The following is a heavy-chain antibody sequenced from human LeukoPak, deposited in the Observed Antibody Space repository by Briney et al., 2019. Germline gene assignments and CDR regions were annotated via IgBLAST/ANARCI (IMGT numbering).Heavy chain of an antibody. J-gene: IGHJ4*02. CDR1: GFTFSTYA. V-gene: IGHV3-23*01. D-gene: IGHD2-15*01. CDR3: AKRGLAVVGAIGYFDY. Sequence: GGSLRLSCAASGFTFSTYAMTWVRQAPGKELEWVSIISGSGDGTSYADSVKGRFTISRDNSKNTLYLQMSSLRAEDTAVYYCAKRGLAVVGAIGYFDYWGQGTLVTVSS. CDR2: ISGSGDGT.